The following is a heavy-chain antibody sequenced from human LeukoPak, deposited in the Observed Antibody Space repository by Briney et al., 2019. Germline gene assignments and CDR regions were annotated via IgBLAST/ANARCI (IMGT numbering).Heavy chain of an antibody. D-gene: IGHD3-22*01. V-gene: IGHV1-69*05. CDR2: IIPIFGTA. Sequence: SVKVSCKASGGTFSSYAISWVRQAPGQGLEWMGRIIPIFGTANYAQKFQGRVTITTDESTSTAYMELSSLRSEDTAVYYCARDVRNYYYDSSGYSWDAFDIRGQGTMVTASS. CDR1: GGTFSSYA. J-gene: IGHJ3*02. CDR3: ARDVRNYYYDSSGYSWDAFDI.